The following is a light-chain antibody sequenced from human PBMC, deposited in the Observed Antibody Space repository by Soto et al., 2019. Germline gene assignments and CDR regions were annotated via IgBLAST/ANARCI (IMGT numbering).Light chain of an antibody. CDR3: QSYDSSLSAL. CDR2: GNS. V-gene: IGLV1-40*01. Sequence: QSVLTQPPSVSGAPGQRVTISCTGSSSNIGAGYDVHWYQQLPGTAPKLLIYGNSNRPSGVPDRFSGSKSGTSASQAITGLQAEDEADYYCQSYDSSLSALFGGGTKVTVL. J-gene: IGLJ3*02. CDR1: SSNIGAGYD.